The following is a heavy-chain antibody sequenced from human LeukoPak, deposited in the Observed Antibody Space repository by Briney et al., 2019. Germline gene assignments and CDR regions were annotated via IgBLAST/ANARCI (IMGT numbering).Heavy chain of an antibody. Sequence: GGSLRLSCAASGFTFSSSAMSWVRQAPGKGLEWVSNISGRGSGGTTYYADSVKGRFTISRDSSKNTLYLQMNSLRAEDTAVYYCAKENGQQLVYGFDYWGQGTLVTVSS. V-gene: IGHV3-23*01. D-gene: IGHD6-13*01. CDR2: ISGRGSGGTT. J-gene: IGHJ4*02. CDR1: GFTFSSSA. CDR3: AKENGQQLVYGFDY.